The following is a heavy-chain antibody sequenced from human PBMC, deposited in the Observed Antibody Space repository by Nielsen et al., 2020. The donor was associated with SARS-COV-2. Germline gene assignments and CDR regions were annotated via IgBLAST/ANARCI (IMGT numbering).Heavy chain of an antibody. J-gene: IGHJ4*02. CDR1: SLSLSIHD. Sequence: GGSRRLSCAASSLSLSIHDVKWVRQAPGKGLQWVSLIYSDGNTKYADSVKGRFTISRDNSRNTVYRQMNSLRPEDTAVYYCAREFALRDTAYFDYWGQGILVTVSS. D-gene: IGHD5-18*01. CDR2: IYSDGNT. V-gene: IGHV3-53*01. CDR3: AREFALRDTAYFDY.